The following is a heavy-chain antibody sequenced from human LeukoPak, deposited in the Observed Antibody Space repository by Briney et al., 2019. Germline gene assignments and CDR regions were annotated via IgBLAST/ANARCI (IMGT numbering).Heavy chain of an antibody. V-gene: IGHV1-24*01. CDR2: FDPEDGET. Sequence: ASVKVSCKVSGYTLTELSMHWARQAPGKGLEWMGGFDPEDGETIYAQKFQGRVTMTEDTSTDTAYMELSSLRSEDTAVYYCATGLGIAVAGTPQLFDYWGQGTLVTVSS. CDR1: GYTLTELS. J-gene: IGHJ4*02. D-gene: IGHD6-19*01. CDR3: ATGLGIAVAGTPQLFDY.